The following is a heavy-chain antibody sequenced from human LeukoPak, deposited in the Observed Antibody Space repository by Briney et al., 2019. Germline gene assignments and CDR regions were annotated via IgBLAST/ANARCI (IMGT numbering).Heavy chain of an antibody. CDR2: INPNSGGT. Sequence: ASVKVSCKASGYTFTGYYMHWMRQAPGQGLEWMGWINPNSGGTNYAQKFQGRVTMTRDTSISTAYMELSRLRSDDTAVYYCAREQQLEDYYYYGMDVWGQGTTVTVSS. CDR1: GYTFTGYY. V-gene: IGHV1-2*02. CDR3: AREQQLEDYYYYGMDV. J-gene: IGHJ6*02. D-gene: IGHD6-13*01.